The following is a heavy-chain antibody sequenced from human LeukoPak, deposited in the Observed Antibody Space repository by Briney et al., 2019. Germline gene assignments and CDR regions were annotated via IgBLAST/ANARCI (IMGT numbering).Heavy chain of an antibody. CDR3: AKTPLRSYDSSGYNWYFDL. CDR2: ISGSGGST. CDR1: GFTFSSYA. D-gene: IGHD3-22*01. V-gene: IGHV3-23*01. Sequence: QTGASLRLSCAASGFTFSSYAMSWVRQAPGKGLEWVSAISGSGGSTYYADSVKGRFTISRDNSKNTLYLQMNSLRAEDTAVYYCAKTPLRSYDSSGYNWYFDLWGRGTLVTVSS. J-gene: IGHJ2*01.